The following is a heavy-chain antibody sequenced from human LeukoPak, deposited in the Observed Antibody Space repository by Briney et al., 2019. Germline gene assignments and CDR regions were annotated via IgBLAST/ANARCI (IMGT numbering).Heavy chain of an antibody. CDR1: GFTFSSYG. Sequence: GRSLRLSCAASGFTFSSYGMHWVRQAPGKGPEWVAVIWYDGSNKYYADSVKGRFTISRDNSKNTLYLQMNSLRAEDTAVYYCARASSSGWFENWFDPWGQGTLVTVSS. V-gene: IGHV3-33*01. J-gene: IGHJ5*02. CDR2: IWYDGSNK. D-gene: IGHD6-19*01. CDR3: ARASSSGWFENWFDP.